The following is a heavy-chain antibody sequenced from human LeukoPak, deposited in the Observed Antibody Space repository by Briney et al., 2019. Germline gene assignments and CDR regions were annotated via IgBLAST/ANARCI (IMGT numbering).Heavy chain of an antibody. Sequence: SETLSLTCAVYGGSFSGYYWNGIRQPPGKGLEWIGEINHSGSANYNPSLKSRVSMSVDTSKNQFSLRLTSVTAADTAVYYCARGDIATPGAAFDSWGQGTLIIVSS. D-gene: IGHD6-13*01. CDR3: ARGDIATPGAAFDS. J-gene: IGHJ4*02. CDR1: GGSFSGYY. CDR2: INHSGSA. V-gene: IGHV4-34*01.